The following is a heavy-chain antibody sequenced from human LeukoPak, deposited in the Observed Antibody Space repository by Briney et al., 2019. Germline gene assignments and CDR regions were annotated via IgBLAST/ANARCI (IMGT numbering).Heavy chain of an antibody. CDR1: GFTFSSYS. Sequence: GGSLRLSCAASGFTFSSYSMNWVRQAPGKGLEWVSYISSSSSTIYYADSVKGRFTISRDNAKNSLYLQMNSLRAEDTAVYYCARESRDYMDVWGKGTTVTVSS. J-gene: IGHJ6*03. CDR2: ISSSSSTI. CDR3: ARESRDYMDV. V-gene: IGHV3-48*01.